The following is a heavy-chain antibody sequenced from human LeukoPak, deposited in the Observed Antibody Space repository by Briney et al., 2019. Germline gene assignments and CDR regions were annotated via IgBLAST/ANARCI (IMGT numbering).Heavy chain of an antibody. V-gene: IGHV4-39*01. CDR2: IYYSGST. J-gene: IGHJ4*02. CDR3: ARGGRYGSGRFDY. CDR1: SGSISSSSYY. D-gene: IGHD3-10*01. Sequence: SETLSLTCTVSSGSISSSSYYWGWIRQPPGKGLEWIGSIYYSGSTYYNPSLKSRVTISVDTSKNQFSLKLSSVTAADTAVYYCARGGRYGSGRFDYWGQGTLVTVSS.